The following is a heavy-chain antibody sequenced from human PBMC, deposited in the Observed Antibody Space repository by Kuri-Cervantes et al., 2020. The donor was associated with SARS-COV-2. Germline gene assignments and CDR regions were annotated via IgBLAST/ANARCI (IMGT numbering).Heavy chain of an antibody. CDR2: SNPNSGGT. V-gene: IGHV1-2*06. J-gene: IGHJ6*02. D-gene: IGHD6-19*01. Sequence: SVKVSCKASGYTFTGYYMHWVRQAPGQGLEWMGRSNPNSGGTNYAQKFQGRVTMTRDTSISTVYMELSRLRSDATAVYYCARALIAVAGKNYYGMDVWGQGTTVTVSS. CDR3: ARALIAVAGKNYYGMDV. CDR1: GYTFTGYY.